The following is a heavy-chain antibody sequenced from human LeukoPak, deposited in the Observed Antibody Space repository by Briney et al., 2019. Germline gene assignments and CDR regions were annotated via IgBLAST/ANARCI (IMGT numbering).Heavy chain of an antibody. J-gene: IGHJ5*02. CDR3: ARDSVITMVRGVIITRNWFDP. CDR2: INPSGGST. Sequence: GASVKVSCKASGYTFTSYYMHWVRQAPGQGLEWMGIINPSGGSTSYAQKFQGRVTMTRDTSTSTVYMELSSLRSEDTAVYYCARDSVITMVRGVIITRNWFDPWGQRTLVTVSS. D-gene: IGHD3-10*01. CDR1: GYTFTSYY. V-gene: IGHV1-46*01.